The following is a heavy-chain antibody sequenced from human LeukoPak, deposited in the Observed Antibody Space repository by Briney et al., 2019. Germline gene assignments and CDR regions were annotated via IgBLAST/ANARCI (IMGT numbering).Heavy chain of an antibody. J-gene: IGHJ4*02. CDR2: VFYSGDT. CDR1: GGSMTSHY. CDR3: ARQPYMLGAYYFDF. D-gene: IGHD1-26*01. Sequence: SETLSLTCSVSGGSMTSHYWSWIRQPPGKGLEWIAYVFYSGDTNYNPSLKSRVTISVDTSKNQFSPKLDSVTAADTAVYFCARQPYMLGAYYFDFWGQGTLVTVSS. V-gene: IGHV4-59*08.